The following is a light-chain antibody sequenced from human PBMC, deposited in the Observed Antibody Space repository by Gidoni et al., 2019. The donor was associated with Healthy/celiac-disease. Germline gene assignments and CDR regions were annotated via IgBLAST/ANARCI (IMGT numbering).Light chain of an antibody. J-gene: IGKJ1*01. V-gene: IGKV3-11*01. CDR3: QQRGSWPWT. CDR2: DAS. CDR1: QSVSSY. Sequence: DIVSTQFPATLSSSPGERATLSCRASQSVSSYLAWYQQKPGQAPRLLIYDASNRATGIPARFSGSGSGTDFTLTISSLEPEDFAVYYCQQRGSWPWTFGQGTKVEIK.